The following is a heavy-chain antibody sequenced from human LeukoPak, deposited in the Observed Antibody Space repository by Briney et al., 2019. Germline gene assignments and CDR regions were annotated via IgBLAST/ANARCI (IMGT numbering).Heavy chain of an antibody. CDR3: AKDSQYYYDSSGYIDY. Sequence: GGSLRLSCAAFGFTFSSYAMHWVRQAPGKGLEWVAVISYDGSNKYYADSVKGRFTISRDNSKNTLYPQMNSLRAEDTAVYYCAKDSQYYYDSSGYIDYWGQGTLVTVSS. D-gene: IGHD3-22*01. CDR2: ISYDGSNK. J-gene: IGHJ4*02. CDR1: GFTFSSYA. V-gene: IGHV3-30*04.